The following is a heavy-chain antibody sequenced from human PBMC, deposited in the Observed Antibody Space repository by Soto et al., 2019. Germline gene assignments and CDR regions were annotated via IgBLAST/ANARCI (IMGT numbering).Heavy chain of an antibody. D-gene: IGHD1-26*01. V-gene: IGHV3-30*18. Sequence: GGSLRLSCAASGFTFSSYGMHSVRQAPGKGLEWVAVISYDGSNKYYADSVKGRFTISRDNSKNTLYLQMNSLRAEDTAVYYCAKDRPSGSRPYYYGMDVWGQGTTVTVSS. J-gene: IGHJ6*02. CDR3: AKDRPSGSRPYYYGMDV. CDR2: ISYDGSNK. CDR1: GFTFSSYG.